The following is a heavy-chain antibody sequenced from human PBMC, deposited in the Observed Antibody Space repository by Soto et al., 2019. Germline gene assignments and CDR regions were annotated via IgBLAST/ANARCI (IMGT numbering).Heavy chain of an antibody. Sequence: SETLSLTCTVSGGSISSGGYYWSWIRQHPGKGLEGIGYIYYSGSTYYNPSLKSRVTISVDTSKNQCSLKLSSVTAADTAVYYCARLADLLLYFDPQYGMDVRGQGTTVTVSS. CDR2: IYYSGST. CDR3: ARLADLLLYFDPQYGMDV. V-gene: IGHV4-31*03. D-gene: IGHD3-9*01. J-gene: IGHJ6*02. CDR1: GGSISSGGYY.